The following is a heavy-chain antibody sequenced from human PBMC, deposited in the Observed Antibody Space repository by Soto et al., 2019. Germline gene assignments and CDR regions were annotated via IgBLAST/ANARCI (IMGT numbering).Heavy chain of an antibody. CDR2: MNPNSGNT. V-gene: IGHV1-8*01. Sequence: ASVKVSCKASGYTFTSYDINWVRQATGQGLEWMGWMNPNSGNTGYAQKFQGRVTMTRNTSISTAYMELSSLSSEDTAVYYCARGGWCWFGELSPLMDVWGKGTTVTVSS. CDR3: ARGGWCWFGELSPLMDV. J-gene: IGHJ6*03. CDR1: GYTFTSYD. D-gene: IGHD3-10*01.